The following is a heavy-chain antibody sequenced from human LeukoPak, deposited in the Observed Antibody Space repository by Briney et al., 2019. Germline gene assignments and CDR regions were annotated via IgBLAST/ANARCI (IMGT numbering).Heavy chain of an antibody. V-gene: IGHV3-48*01. CDR2: ISSSSSTI. CDR1: GFTFSSYS. D-gene: IGHD3-3*01. J-gene: IGHJ4*02. Sequence: GGSLRLSCAASGFTFSSYSMNWVRQAPGKGLEWVSYISSSSSTIYYADSVKGRFTISRDNAKNSLYLQMNSLRAEDTAVYYCARSNVDFWSDYWGQGTLVTVSS. CDR3: ARSNVDFWSDY.